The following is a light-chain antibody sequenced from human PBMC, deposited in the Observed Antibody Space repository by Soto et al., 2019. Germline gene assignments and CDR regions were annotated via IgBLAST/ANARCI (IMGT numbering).Light chain of an antibody. V-gene: IGKV3-20*01. J-gene: IGKJ1*01. CDR2: GTS. CDR1: QSVFSRY. CDR3: QHYDSSPTWT. Sequence: EIVLTQSPGTLSLSPGERATLSCRASQSVFSRYLAWYQHKPGQPPRLLIDGTSTRATGIPDRFSGSGSGTDFTLTISRLEPADFAVYYCQHYDSSPTWTFGQGTKVEIK.